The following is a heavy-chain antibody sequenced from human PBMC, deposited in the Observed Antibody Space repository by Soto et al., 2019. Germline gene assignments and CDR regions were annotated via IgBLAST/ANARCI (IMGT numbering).Heavy chain of an antibody. CDR1: GGSISSYY. CDR3: ARSGFWSGYYIPYYFDY. D-gene: IGHD3-3*01. J-gene: IGHJ4*02. Sequence: PSETLSLTCTVSGGSISSYYWSWIRQPPGKGLEWIGYIYYSGSTNYNPSLKSRVTISVDTSKNQFSLKLSPVTAADTAVYYCARSGFWSGYYIPYYFDYWGQGTLVTVSS. CDR2: IYYSGST. V-gene: IGHV4-59*01.